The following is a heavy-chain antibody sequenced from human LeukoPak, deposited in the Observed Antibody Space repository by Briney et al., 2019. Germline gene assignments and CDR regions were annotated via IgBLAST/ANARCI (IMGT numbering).Heavy chain of an antibody. CDR3: ATDVPDDCSSTSCSPYYYYCGMDV. CDR1: GYTLTELS. J-gene: IGHJ6*02. D-gene: IGHD2-2*01. CDR2: FDPEDGET. Sequence: GASVQVSCKVSGYTLTELSMHWVRQAPGKGLEWMGGFDPEDGETIYAQKFQGRVTMTEDTSTDTAYMELSSLRSEDTAVYHCATDVPDDCSSTSCSPYYYYCGMDVWGQGTTVTVSS. V-gene: IGHV1-24*01.